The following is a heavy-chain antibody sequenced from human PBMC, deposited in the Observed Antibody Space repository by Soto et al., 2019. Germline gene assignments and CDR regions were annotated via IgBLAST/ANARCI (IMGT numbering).Heavy chain of an antibody. Sequence: GGSLRLSCAASGFTFSSYWMSWVRQAPGKGLEWVANIKQDGSEKYYVDSVKGRFTISRDNAKNSLYLQMNSLRAEDTAVYYCARGEIENGMVGDYYYYMDVWGKGTTVTVSS. CDR2: IKQDGSEK. CDR3: ARGEIENGMVGDYYYYMDV. J-gene: IGHJ6*03. CDR1: GFTFSSYW. V-gene: IGHV3-7*01. D-gene: IGHD1-26*01.